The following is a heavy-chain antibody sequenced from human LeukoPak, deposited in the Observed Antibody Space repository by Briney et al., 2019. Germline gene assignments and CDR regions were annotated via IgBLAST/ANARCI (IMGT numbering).Heavy chain of an antibody. J-gene: IGHJ4*02. CDR3: ARKRFSRELLLYYFDY. V-gene: IGHV3-20*04. CDR1: GFTVSSNY. D-gene: IGHD1-26*01. CDR2: INWNGGST. Sequence: RPGGSLRLSCAASGFTVSSNYMSWVRQAPGKGLEWVSGINWNGGSTGYADSVKGRFTISRDNAKNSLYLQMNSLRAEDTALYYCARKRFSRELLLYYFDYWGQGTLVTVSS.